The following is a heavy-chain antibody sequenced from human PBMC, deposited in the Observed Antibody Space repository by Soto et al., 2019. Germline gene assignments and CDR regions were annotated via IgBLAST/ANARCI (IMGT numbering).Heavy chain of an antibody. Sequence: PGGSLRLSCAASGFTFSSYAMHWVRQAPGKGLEWVAVISYDGSNKYYADSVKGRFTISRDNSKNTLYLQMNSLRAEDTAVYYCARDKARYYYRCFDYWGQGTLVTV. CDR3: ARDKARYYYRCFDY. CDR2: ISYDGSNK. CDR1: GFTFSSYA. J-gene: IGHJ4*02. D-gene: IGHD3-22*01. V-gene: IGHV3-30-3*01.